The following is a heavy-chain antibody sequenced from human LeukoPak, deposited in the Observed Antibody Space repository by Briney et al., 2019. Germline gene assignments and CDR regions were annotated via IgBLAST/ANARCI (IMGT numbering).Heavy chain of an antibody. D-gene: IGHD3-16*01. CDR3: ASPYGGHDAFDI. CDR2: IYYSGST. V-gene: IGHV4-31*03. CDR1: GGSISSGGYY. Sequence: SETLSLTCTVSGGSISSGGYYWSWIRQHPGKGLEWIGYIYYSGSTYYNPSLKSRVTISVDTSKNQFSLKLSSVTAADTAAYYCASPYGGHDAFDIWGQGTMVTVSS. J-gene: IGHJ3*02.